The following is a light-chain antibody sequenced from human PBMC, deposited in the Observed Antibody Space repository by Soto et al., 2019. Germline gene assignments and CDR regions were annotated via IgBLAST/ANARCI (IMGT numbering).Light chain of an antibody. V-gene: IGLV2-14*01. CDR3: ISYTVSRSYV. Sequence: QPASVSGSPGQSITISCSGTSSDIGTYDHVAWFQQFPGKTPKLVIYSVSDRPSGVSYRFSGSKSGNTASLTISGLQADDEADYYCISYTVSRSYVFGTGTKVTVL. J-gene: IGLJ1*01. CDR1: SSDIGTYDH. CDR2: SVS.